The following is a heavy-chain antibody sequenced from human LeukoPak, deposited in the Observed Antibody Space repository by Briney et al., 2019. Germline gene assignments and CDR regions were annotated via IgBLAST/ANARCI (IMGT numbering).Heavy chain of an antibody. CDR3: ARRHCSGGSCYFDY. J-gene: IGHJ4*02. D-gene: IGHD2-15*01. CDR2: ISAYNGNT. Sequence: ASVKVSCKASGYTLTIYGISWVRQAPGQGLEWMGWISAYNGNTNYAQKLQGRVTMTTDTSTSTAYMELRSLRSDDTAVYYCARRHCSGGSCYFDYWGQGTLVTVSS. V-gene: IGHV1-18*01. CDR1: GYTLTIYG.